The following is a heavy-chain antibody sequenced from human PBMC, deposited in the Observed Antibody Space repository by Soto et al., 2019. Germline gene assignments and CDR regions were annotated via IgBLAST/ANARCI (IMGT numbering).Heavy chain of an antibody. CDR3: ARTRGSAVYFYFYDMDV. D-gene: IGHD3-10*01. J-gene: IGHJ6*02. Sequence: SETLSLTCRVSGGSINSNDYSWGWIRQPPVKGLEWIGNTYSSGGAYYNPAFKSLASISVDTSKNQVFLKLTSVTAADTAMYFCARTRGSAVYFYFYDMDVWGQGTTVTVTS. V-gene: IGHV4-39*01. CDR1: GGSINSNDYS. CDR2: TYSSGGA.